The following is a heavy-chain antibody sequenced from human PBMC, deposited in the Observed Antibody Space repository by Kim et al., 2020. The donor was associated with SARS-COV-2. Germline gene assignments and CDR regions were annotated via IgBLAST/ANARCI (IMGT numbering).Heavy chain of an antibody. CDR1: GFTFSAYA. V-gene: IGHV3-48*02. Sequence: GESLKISCAASGFTFSAYAMNWVRQAPGKGLGWVSHIGGDGGSIYYANSVKGRFVISRDNAKNSLSLQMNSLRDEDTAVYYCARGGKPNAFDYCGQGTLV. CDR3: ARGGKPNAFDY. J-gene: IGHJ4*02. CDR2: IGGDGGSI.